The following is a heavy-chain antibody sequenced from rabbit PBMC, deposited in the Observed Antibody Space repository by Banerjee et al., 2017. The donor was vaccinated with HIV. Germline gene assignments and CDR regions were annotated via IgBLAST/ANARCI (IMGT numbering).Heavy chain of an antibody. CDR1: GFTISSSYY. Sequence: QQLVESGGDLVKPGASLTLTCTASGFTISSSYYMCWVRQAPGKGLEWIACIYGGSSGSTHYASWAKGRFTISKTSSTTVTLQMTSLTAADTAIYFCARRPSNGAGDGYGAFALWGPGTLVTVS. CDR2: IYGGSSGST. J-gene: IGHJ4*01. CDR3: ARRPSNGAGDGYGAFAL. V-gene: IGHV1S40*01. D-gene: IGHD6-1*01.